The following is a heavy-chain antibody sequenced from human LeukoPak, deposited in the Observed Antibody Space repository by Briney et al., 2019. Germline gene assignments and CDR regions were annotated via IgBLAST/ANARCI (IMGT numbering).Heavy chain of an antibody. CDR3: ARAKGEIFTSSSFYFDY. Sequence: SETLSLTCTVSGYSISSGHYWGWIRQPPGKGLEWIESISYSGSTYYNPSLKSRVTISVDTSKNQFSLKLNSVTAADTAVYYCARAKGEIFTSSSFYFDYWGQGILVSVSS. CDR1: GYSISSGHY. D-gene: IGHD6-13*01. J-gene: IGHJ4*02. CDR2: ISYSGST. V-gene: IGHV4-38-2*02.